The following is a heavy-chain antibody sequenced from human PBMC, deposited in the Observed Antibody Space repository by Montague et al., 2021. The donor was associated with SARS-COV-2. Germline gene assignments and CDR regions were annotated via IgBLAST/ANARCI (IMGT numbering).Heavy chain of an antibody. CDR2: ISDSGRT. CDR3: ARGCLSYFGAGGHCYGMDV. V-gene: IGHV4-59*13. CDR1: GDSIRSYH. J-gene: IGHJ6*02. D-gene: IGHD3-10*01. Sequence: SETLSLTCTVSGDSIRSYHWTWIRQPPGKGLEWIGRISDSGRTIYNPSXXSRVTMSVDTSKNQMSLKLTSVTAADTAVYYCARGCLSYFGAGGHCYGMDVWGQGTTVTVSS.